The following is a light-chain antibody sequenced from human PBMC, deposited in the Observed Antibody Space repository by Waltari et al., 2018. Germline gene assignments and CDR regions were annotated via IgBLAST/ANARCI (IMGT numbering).Light chain of an antibody. Sequence: QSVLTQPPSASGTPGQTVSISCSGSSSSIGSNPVSWYQVPPGAAPRLLIHTASQRPSGVPDRFSASRPGTSSSLAIGGLQFEDAAEYYCAAWVDSLSGCFCGTGTRVTVL. CDR1: SSSIGSNP. V-gene: IGLV1-44*01. CDR3: AAWVDSLSGCF. CDR2: TAS. J-gene: IGLJ1*01.